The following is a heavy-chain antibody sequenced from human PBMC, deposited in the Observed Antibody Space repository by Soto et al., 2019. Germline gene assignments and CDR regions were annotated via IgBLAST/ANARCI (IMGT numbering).Heavy chain of an antibody. Sequence: ASVKVSCKASGYTFIRSAMHWVRQAPGQRLEWMGWINVANGNTKYSQKFQGRVTITRDTSATTAYMELSSLTSEDTAVYYCAXXXXXXGXPYYFDYWGHGTLVTVSS. CDR2: INVANGNT. CDR1: GYTFIRSA. J-gene: IGHJ4*01. V-gene: IGHV1-3*01. CDR3: AXXXXXXGXPYYFDY.